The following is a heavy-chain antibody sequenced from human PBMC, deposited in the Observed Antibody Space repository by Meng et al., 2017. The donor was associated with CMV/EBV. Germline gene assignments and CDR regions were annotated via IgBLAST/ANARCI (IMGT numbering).Heavy chain of an antibody. CDR3: ARLSGSGTTSTGYHYAFDS. CDR1: GGSISSGNYY. Sequence: LPELAPRLVTPSTTLSLTCSVSGGSISSGNYYCSWIRQPPGKGLEWIGYIYSSGTTYYNPSLESRVTISVDTSKNQFSLNLSSVTAADTAVYYCARLSGSGTTSTGYHYAFDSWGQGTLVTVSS. D-gene: IGHD3-22*01. J-gene: IGHJ4*02. CDR2: IYSSGTT. V-gene: IGHV4-30-4*08.